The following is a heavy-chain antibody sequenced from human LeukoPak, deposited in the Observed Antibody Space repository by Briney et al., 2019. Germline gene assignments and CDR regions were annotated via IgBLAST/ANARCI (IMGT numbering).Heavy chain of an antibody. CDR3: ARDYHCTNGVCYRIDY. V-gene: IGHV1-2*02. CDR1: GYTFTGYY. J-gene: IGHJ4*02. D-gene: IGHD2-8*01. CDR2: INPNSGGT. Sequence: ASVKVSCKPSGYTFTGYYMHWVRQAPGQGLEWMGWINPNSGGTNYAQKFQGRVTMTRDTSISTAYMELSRLRSDDTAVYYCARDYHCTNGVCYRIDYWGQGTLVTVSS.